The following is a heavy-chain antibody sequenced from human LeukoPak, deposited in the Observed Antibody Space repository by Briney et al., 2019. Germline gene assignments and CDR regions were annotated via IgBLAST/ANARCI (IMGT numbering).Heavy chain of an antibody. D-gene: IGHD3-10*01. Sequence: GGSLRLSCAASGFTFSSYAMSWDRQAPGKGLEWVSAISGSGGSTYYADSVKGRFTISRDNSKNTLYLQMNSLRAEDAAVYYCAKEGAYFGSGSYIGHYMDVWGKGTTVTVSS. CDR1: GFTFSSYA. J-gene: IGHJ6*03. CDR2: ISGSGGST. CDR3: AKEGAYFGSGSYIGHYMDV. V-gene: IGHV3-23*01.